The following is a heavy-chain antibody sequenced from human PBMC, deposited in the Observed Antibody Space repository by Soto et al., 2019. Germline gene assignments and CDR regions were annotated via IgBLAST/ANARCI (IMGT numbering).Heavy chain of an antibody. CDR1: GYSFTSYG. J-gene: IGHJ4*02. Sequence: QVQLVQSGAEVKKPGASVKVSCKASGYSFTSYGINWVRQAPGQGLEWMGWVSTYNDNTNYAQKLQGRVTMTTDTPTTTAYMELRSLRSDDPAVYYCARTYSSGWYALDYWGQGTLVTVSS. D-gene: IGHD6-19*01. CDR2: VSTYNDNT. V-gene: IGHV1-18*01. CDR3: ARTYSSGWYALDY.